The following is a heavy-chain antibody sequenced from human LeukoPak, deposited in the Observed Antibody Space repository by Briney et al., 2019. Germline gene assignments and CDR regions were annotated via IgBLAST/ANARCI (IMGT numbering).Heavy chain of an antibody. CDR2: IKQNGAEE. CDR1: GFTFRSFW. V-gene: IGHV3-7*03. Sequence: GGSLRLSCVASGFTFRSFWMSWVRQAPGKRLEWVANIKQNGAEEYYMDSVKGRFTISRDQAKNSVYPQMNSLRVEDTAMYYCARYTAVSSPGAFDVWGQGTMVTVSS. J-gene: IGHJ3*01. D-gene: IGHD4-17*01. CDR3: ARYTAVSSPGAFDV.